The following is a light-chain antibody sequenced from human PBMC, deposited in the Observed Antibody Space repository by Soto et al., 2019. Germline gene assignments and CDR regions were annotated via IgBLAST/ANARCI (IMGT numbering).Light chain of an antibody. CDR1: QSVGNN. Sequence: EIEMTQSPATLSLSPGERATVSCRASQSVGNNLAWYQQKSGQAPRLLIYGAYTRAAGVPARFSGTGSGTEFPLTISSLQSEDFAVYYCHQYDDWPPYTFGQGTKLEFK. CDR3: HQYDDWPPYT. J-gene: IGKJ2*01. CDR2: GAY. V-gene: IGKV3-15*01.